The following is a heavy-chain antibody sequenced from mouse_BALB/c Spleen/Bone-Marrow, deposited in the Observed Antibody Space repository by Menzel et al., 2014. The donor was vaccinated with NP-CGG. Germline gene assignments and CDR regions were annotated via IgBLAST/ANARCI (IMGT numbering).Heavy chain of an antibody. Sequence: VKLMESGAELVKPGASVKLSCKTSGYTFXNYYIYWVKQRPGQGLEWIGEINPGNGGTNFNERFKSKATLTVDKSSTTAYILLTSLTSEDSAVYYCARGSPYWGQGTLVTVSA. CDR2: INPGNGGT. D-gene: IGHD6-2*01. CDR1: GYTFXNYY. V-gene: IGHV1S81*02. J-gene: IGHJ3*01. CDR3: ARGSPY.